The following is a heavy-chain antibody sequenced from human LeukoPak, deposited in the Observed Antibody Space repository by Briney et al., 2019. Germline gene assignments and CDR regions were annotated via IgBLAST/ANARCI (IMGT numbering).Heavy chain of an antibody. J-gene: IGHJ5*02. Sequence: SETLSLTCVVSGGSISGYHWSWIRQVPGKGLEWIGYIYYKGITNYNPSLKSRVTISLDTSKSQFSLKVSSVIAADTAVYYCARLVAVTGTVDYFDPWGQGTVVTVSS. V-gene: IGHV4-59*08. CDR2: IYYKGIT. D-gene: IGHD2-21*02. CDR1: GGSISGYH. CDR3: ARLVAVTGTVDYFDP.